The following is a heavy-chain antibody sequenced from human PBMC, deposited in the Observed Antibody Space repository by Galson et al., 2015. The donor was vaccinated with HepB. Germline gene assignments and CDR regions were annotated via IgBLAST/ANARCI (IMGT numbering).Heavy chain of an antibody. V-gene: IGHV1-69*13. CDR3: ARVHYYYGSGTWGHFDY. J-gene: IGHJ4*02. CDR2: LIPVFGTG. Sequence: SVKVSCKASGGTFSTSPISWVRQAPGQGLEWMGGLIPVFGTGNYAQKFQGRVTITADESTSTAYMELSSLRSEDTAVYYCARVHYYYGSGTWGHFDYWGQGTLVTVSS. D-gene: IGHD3-10*01. CDR1: GGTFSTSP.